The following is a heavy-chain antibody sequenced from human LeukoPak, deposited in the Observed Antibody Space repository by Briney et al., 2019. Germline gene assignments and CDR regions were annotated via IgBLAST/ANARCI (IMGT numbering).Heavy chain of an antibody. D-gene: IGHD3-3*01. CDR2: INSDGSST. Sequence: QPGGSLRLSCAASGFTFSSYWMYRVRQAPGKGLVWVSRINSDGSSTSYADSVKGRFTISRDNAKNTLYLQMNSLRAEDTAVYYCASQVTDFWSGYFGAFDIWGQGTMVTVSS. J-gene: IGHJ3*02. V-gene: IGHV3-74*01. CDR3: ASQVTDFWSGYFGAFDI. CDR1: GFTFSSYW.